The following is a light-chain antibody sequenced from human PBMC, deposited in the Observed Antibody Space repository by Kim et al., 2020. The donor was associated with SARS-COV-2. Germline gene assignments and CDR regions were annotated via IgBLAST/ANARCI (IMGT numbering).Light chain of an antibody. CDR2: GKN. Sequence: VALGQTFRITCQGDSRRSYYASWYQQKPGQAPILVIYGKNNRPSGIPDRFSGSSSGNTASLTITGTQAGDEADYYCNSRDSNDNVVFGGGTQLTVL. J-gene: IGLJ2*01. CDR3: NSRDSNDNVV. V-gene: IGLV3-19*01. CDR1: SRRSYY.